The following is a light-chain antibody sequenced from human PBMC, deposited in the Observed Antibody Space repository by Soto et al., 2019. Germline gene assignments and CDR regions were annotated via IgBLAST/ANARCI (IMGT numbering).Light chain of an antibody. CDR2: EGS. CDR3: GSYARSSTSYV. CDR1: SSDVGSSNL. Sequence: QSALTQPASVSGSPGQSITISCTGTSSDVGSSNLVSWYQQHPGKAPKLIIYEGSRRPSGVSGRFSGSMSGNTAPLTISGLQAEYEADYYCGSYARSSTSYVFGTGAKVTVL. J-gene: IGLJ1*01. V-gene: IGLV2-23*01.